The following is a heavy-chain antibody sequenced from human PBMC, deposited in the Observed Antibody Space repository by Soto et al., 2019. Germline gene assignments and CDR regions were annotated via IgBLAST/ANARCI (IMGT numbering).Heavy chain of an antibody. CDR1: GYKVSTWHNFTSYW. CDR2: IYPGDSDT. D-gene: IGHD1-26*01. V-gene: IGHV5-51*01. Sequence: SGESLKISCMGSGYKVSTWHNFTSYWIAWVRQMPGEGLEWMGIIYPGDSDTRYSPSFQGQVTTSADKSINSVYLQWSSLRASDTAMYYCARVEWELPHYYYYYGMDVWGQGTTVTVS. CDR3: ARVEWELPHYYYYYGMDV. J-gene: IGHJ6*02.